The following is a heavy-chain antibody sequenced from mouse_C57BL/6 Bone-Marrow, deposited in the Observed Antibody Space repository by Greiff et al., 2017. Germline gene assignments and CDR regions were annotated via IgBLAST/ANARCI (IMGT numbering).Heavy chain of an antibody. CDR1: GYTFTSYT. V-gene: IGHV1-4*01. CDR3: ARTRFAY. J-gene: IGHJ3*01. CDR2: INPSSGYT. Sequence: VKLMESGAELARPGASVKMSCKASGYTFTSYTMHWVKQRPGQGLEWIGYINPSSGYTKYNQKFKDKATLTADKSSSTAYMQLSSRTSEDSAVYYCARTRFAYWGQGTLVTVSA.